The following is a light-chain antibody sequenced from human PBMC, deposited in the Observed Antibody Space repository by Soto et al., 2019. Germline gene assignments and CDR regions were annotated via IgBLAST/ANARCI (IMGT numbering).Light chain of an antibody. V-gene: IGLV4-69*01. Sequence: QSVLTQSPSASASLGASVNLTCTLSSGHSNYAIAWHQQQQEQGPGYLMKLNSDGSHNKGVGIPDRFSGSSSGAERYLTISGLQSEDEADYYCKTCGTGIRVFGGGTKLTVL. CDR2: LNSDGSH. CDR3: KTCGTGIRV. J-gene: IGLJ3*02. CDR1: SGHSNYA.